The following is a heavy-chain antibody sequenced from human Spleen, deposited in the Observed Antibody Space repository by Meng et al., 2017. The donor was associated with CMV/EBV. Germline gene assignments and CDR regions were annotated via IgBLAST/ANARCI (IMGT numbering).Heavy chain of an antibody. Sequence: SGFTFSSYSMNWFRQAPGKGLEWVSSISSSSSYIYYADSVKGRFTISRDNAKNSLYLQMNSLRAEDTAVYYCARDDIVVVPAAISFDYWGQGTLVTVSS. CDR1: GFTFSSYS. J-gene: IGHJ4*02. V-gene: IGHV3-21*01. CDR2: ISSSSSYI. D-gene: IGHD2-2*01. CDR3: ARDDIVVVPAAISFDY.